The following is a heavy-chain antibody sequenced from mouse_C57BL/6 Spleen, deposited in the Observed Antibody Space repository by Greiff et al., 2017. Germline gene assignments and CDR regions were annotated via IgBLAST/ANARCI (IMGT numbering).Heavy chain of an antibody. D-gene: IGHD1-1*01. CDR1: GYTFTSYT. Sequence: QVQLKQSGAELARPGASVKMSCKASGYTFTSYTMHWVKQRPGQGLEWIGYINPSSGYTKYNQKFKDKATLTADKSSSTAYMQLSSLTSEDSAVYYCAEDYYSSSYFDYWGQGTTLTVSS. J-gene: IGHJ2*01. V-gene: IGHV1-4*01. CDR2: INPSSGYT. CDR3: AEDYYSSSYFDY.